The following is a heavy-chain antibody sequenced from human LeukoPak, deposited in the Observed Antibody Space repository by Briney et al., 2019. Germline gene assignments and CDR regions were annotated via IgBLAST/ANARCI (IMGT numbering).Heavy chain of an antibody. J-gene: IGHJ5*02. D-gene: IGHD3-10*01. Sequence: SQTLSLTCTVSGGSISSGDYYWSWIRQPPGKGLEWIGYIYYSGSTYYNPSLKSRVTISVDTSKNQFSLKLSSVTAADTAVYYCARGAIQWFGELLRWFDPWGQGTLVTVSS. V-gene: IGHV4-30-4*01. CDR2: IYYSGST. CDR3: ARGAIQWFGELLRWFDP. CDR1: GGSISSGDYY.